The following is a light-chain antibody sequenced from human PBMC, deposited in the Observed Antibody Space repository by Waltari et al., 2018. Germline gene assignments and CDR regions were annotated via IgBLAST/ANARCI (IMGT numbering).Light chain of an antibody. CDR3: QQLNSYQWT. J-gene: IGKJ1*01. V-gene: IGKV1-9*01. CDR1: LGISNY. CDR2: AAS. Sequence: IKLTQSPSSLSSSAEDRVTIPCLASLGISNYLAWYQQTTVKAPKLLIYAASTLQSGVPSRFSGSGFGTDFTLTISSLQTEDFATYYCQQLNSYQWTFGQGTKVEIK.